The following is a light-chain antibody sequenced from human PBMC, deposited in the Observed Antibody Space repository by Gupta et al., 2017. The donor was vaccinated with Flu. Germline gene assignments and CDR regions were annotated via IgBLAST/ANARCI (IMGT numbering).Light chain of an antibody. V-gene: IGKV3-20*01. Sequence: EIVLTQSPGTLSISPGESATLSCRASQSVSSNYLAWYQQKPGQAPRLLIYGASSRATAIPDRFRGSGSVTDFTLTITRLEPEDFAVYHCQQYGSSPWTFGQGTKVEIK. CDR2: GAS. J-gene: IGKJ1*01. CDR3: QQYGSSPWT. CDR1: QSVSSNY.